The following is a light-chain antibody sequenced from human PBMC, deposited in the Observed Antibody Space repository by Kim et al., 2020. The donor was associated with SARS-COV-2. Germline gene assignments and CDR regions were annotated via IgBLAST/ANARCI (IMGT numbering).Light chain of an antibody. J-gene: IGLJ2*01. CDR2: GKN. Sequence: SVALGQTVRIKCQGDSLRNYYASWYQQKPGQAPVLVFYGKNNRTSGIPERFSGSSARNTASLTITGTQAEDEADYYCNSRDSSGVVFGGGTKVTVL. CDR1: SLRNYY. V-gene: IGLV3-19*01. CDR3: NSRDSSGVV.